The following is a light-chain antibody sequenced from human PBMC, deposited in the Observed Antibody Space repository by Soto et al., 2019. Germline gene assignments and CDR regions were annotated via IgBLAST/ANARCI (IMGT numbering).Light chain of an antibody. CDR1: QSVSTN. V-gene: IGKV3-15*01. Sequence: EIVMTQSPASLSVSPGERATFSYRASQSVSTNLAWYQQKPGQAPRLVIFGASTRATDVPARFSGSGSGTEFTLTISSLQSEDFAVYYCLQHNSWPRTFGQGTRLEV. J-gene: IGKJ1*01. CDR2: GAS. CDR3: LQHNSWPRT.